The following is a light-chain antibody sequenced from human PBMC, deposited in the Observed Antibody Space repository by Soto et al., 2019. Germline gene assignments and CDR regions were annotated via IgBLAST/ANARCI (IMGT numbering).Light chain of an antibody. CDR3: AIWDLTLSAWV. V-gene: IGLV2-14*03. J-gene: IGLJ3*02. CDR2: SND. CDR1: SSDVGGYNY. Sequence: QSALTQPASVSGSPGQSITISCTGTSSDVGGYNYVSWYQHLPGTAPKLLIYSNDQRPSGVPDRFSGSKSGTSASLAISGLQSEDEADYYCAIWDLTLSAWVFGGGTKLTVL.